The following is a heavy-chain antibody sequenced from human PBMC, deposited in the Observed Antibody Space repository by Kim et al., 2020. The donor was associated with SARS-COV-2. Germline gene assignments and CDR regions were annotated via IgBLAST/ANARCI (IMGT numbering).Heavy chain of an antibody. V-gene: IGHV4-39*01. Sequence: SETLSLTCTASGGSIRSSTHYWGWIRQPPGKGLEWIGSMSYTGSTSNNPSLKSRVTISVDTSKNQFSLELSFVTAADTAVYYCARHGMFWSGYSLDVWGQWTTVVVSS. CDR3: ARHGMFWSGYSLDV. CDR1: GGSIRSSTHY. CDR2: MSYTGST. J-gene: IGHJ6*02. D-gene: IGHD3-3*01.